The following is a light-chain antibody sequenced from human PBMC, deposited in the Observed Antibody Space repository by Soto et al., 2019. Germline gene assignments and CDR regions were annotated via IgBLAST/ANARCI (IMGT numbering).Light chain of an antibody. J-gene: IGKJ1*01. CDR2: GAS. V-gene: IGKV3-20*01. Sequence: DIVLTQSPSTLCLSPVAIATLSCRASQSVSSYLAWYQQKPGQAPRLLIHGASTRATGVPDRFSGSGSGTDFTLTISRLEPEDFAVYHCQQYGSLSWTFGQGTKVDIK. CDR1: QSVSSY. CDR3: QQYGSLSWT.